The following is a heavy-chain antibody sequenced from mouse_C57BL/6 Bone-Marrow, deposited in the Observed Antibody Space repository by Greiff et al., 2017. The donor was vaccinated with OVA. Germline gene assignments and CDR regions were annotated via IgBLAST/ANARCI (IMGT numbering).Heavy chain of an antibody. J-gene: IGHJ2*01. V-gene: IGHV5-4*01. CDR2: ISDGGSYT. D-gene: IGHD1-1*01. CDR3: ARDLLLHYYGSSCFDY. Sequence: EVKLMESGGGLVKPGGSLKLSCAASGFTFSSYAMSWVRQTPEKRLAWVATISDGGSYTYYPDNVKGRFTISRDNAKNNLYLQMSHLKSEDTAMYYCARDLLLHYYGSSCFDYWGQGTTLTVSS. CDR1: GFTFSSYA.